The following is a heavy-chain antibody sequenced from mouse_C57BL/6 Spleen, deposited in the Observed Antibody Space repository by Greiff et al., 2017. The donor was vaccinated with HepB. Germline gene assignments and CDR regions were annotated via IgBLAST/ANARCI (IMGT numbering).Heavy chain of an antibody. J-gene: IGHJ3*01. CDR1: GYTFTDYN. CDR2: INPNNGGT. Sequence: VQLKQSGPELVKPGASVKIPCKASGYTFTDYNMDWVKQSHGKSLEWIGDINPNNGGTIYNQKFKGKATLTVDKSSSTAYMELRSLTSEDTAVYYCARGAYYSLWFAYWGQGTLVTVSA. D-gene: IGHD2-12*01. V-gene: IGHV1-18*01. CDR3: ARGAYYSLWFAY.